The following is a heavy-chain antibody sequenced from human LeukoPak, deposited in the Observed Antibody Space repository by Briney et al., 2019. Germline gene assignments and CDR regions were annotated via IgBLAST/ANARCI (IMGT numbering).Heavy chain of an antibody. Sequence: SETLSLTCTVSGGSISSYYWSWIRQPPGKGLEWIGYIYYSGSTNYNPSLKSRVTISVDTSKNQFSLKLSSVTAADTAVYYCARGGVYYYDSSGYYYWGQGTLVTVSS. CDR3: ARGGVYYYDSSGYYY. CDR2: IYYSGST. J-gene: IGHJ4*02. D-gene: IGHD3-22*01. V-gene: IGHV4-59*12. CDR1: GGSISSYY.